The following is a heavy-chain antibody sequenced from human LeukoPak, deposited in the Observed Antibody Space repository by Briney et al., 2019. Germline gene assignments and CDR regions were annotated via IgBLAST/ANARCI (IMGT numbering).Heavy chain of an antibody. Sequence: SETLSLTCTVSGGSISSGGYYWSWIRQHPGKGLEWIGYIYYSGSTYYNPSLKSRVTISVDTSKNQFSLKLSSVTAADTAVYHCARGRVLLWFGDLKNNWFDPWGQGTLVTVSS. CDR3: ARGRVLLWFGDLKNNWFDP. J-gene: IGHJ5*02. CDR1: GGSISSGGYY. V-gene: IGHV4-31*03. D-gene: IGHD3-10*01. CDR2: IYYSGST.